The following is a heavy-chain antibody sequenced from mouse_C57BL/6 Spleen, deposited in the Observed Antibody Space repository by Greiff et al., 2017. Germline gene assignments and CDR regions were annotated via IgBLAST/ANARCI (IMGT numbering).Heavy chain of an antibody. Sequence: QVQLQQPGAELVKPGASVKVSCKASGYTFTSYWMHWVKQRPGQGLEWIGRIHPSDSDTNYNQKFKGKATLTVAKSSSTAYMQLSSLTSEDSAVYYCAIDDYPYAMDYWGQGTSVTVSS. CDR3: AIDDYPYAMDY. V-gene: IGHV1-74*01. CDR2: IHPSDSDT. CDR1: GYTFTSYW. D-gene: IGHD2-4*01. J-gene: IGHJ4*01.